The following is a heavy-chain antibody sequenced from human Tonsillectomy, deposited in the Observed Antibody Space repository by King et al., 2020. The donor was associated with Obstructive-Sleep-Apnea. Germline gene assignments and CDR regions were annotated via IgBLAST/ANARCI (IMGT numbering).Heavy chain of an antibody. CDR1: GGPISSSSYN. CDR2: LYYNGNT. Sequence: LQLQESGPGLVKPSETLSLTCTVSGGPISSSSYNWGWIRQPPGKGLEWIGSLYYNGNTYYSPSLKSRVTISADTSKNQFSLKLSSVTAADTAVYYCATYYDCSGPDLGYYGMDVWGQGTTVTVSS. D-gene: IGHD3-22*01. V-gene: IGHV4-39*07. CDR3: ATYYDCSGPDLGYYGMDV. J-gene: IGHJ6*02.